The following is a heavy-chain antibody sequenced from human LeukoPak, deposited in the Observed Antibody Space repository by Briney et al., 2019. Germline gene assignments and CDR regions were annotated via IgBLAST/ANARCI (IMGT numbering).Heavy chain of an antibody. CDR3: AREQPQGGDAFDI. CDR1: GFSFSYYW. CDR2: INTDGSST. D-gene: IGHD1-26*01. J-gene: IGHJ3*02. Sequence: GGSLRLSCAASGFSFSYYWMRWVRQAPGKGLVWVSCINTDGSSTSYADSVKGRFTISRDNAKNTLYLQMNSLRAEDTAVYYCAREQPQGGDAFDIWGQGTMVTVSS. V-gene: IGHV3-74*01.